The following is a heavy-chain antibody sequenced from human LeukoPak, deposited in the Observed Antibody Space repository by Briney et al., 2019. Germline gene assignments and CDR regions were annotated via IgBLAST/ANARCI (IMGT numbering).Heavy chain of an antibody. Sequence: GGSLGLSCAASGFTFISYAMSWVRQAPGKGLEWVSALSGSGGSIYYADSVKGRFTVSRDNSKNTLYLQMNTLRAEDTDVYYCAKDEYARPMYFQDWGQGALVTVSS. V-gene: IGHV3-23*01. CDR2: LSGSGGSI. CDR3: AKDEYARPMYFQD. J-gene: IGHJ1*01. D-gene: IGHD2/OR15-2a*01. CDR1: GFTFISYA.